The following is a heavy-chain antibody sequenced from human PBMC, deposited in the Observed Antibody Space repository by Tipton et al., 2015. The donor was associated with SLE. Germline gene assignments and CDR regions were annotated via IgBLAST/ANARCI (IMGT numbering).Heavy chain of an antibody. J-gene: IGHJ4*02. CDR2: INPNTGGT. Sequence: QLVQSGAEVKKPGASVTVSCKASGYTFTAHYVHWVRQAPGQGLEWMGRINPNTGGTNFAQKFQGRVTVSSDTSINTVYMEVSSLISDDTALYYCAREEASCGGDCYPDYWGQGTLVTVSS. CDR3: AREEASCGGDCYPDY. V-gene: IGHV1-2*06. CDR1: GYTFTAHY. D-gene: IGHD2-21*01.